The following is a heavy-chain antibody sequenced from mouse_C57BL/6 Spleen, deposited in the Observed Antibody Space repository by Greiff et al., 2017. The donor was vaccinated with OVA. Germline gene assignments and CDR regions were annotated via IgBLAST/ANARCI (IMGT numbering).Heavy chain of an antibody. J-gene: IGHJ4*01. V-gene: IGHV1-74*01. CDR1: GYTFTSYW. D-gene: IGHD2-10*02. CDR2: IHPSDSDT. Sequence: QVQLKQPGAELVKPGASVKVSCKASGYTFTSYWMHWVKQRPGQGLEWIGRIHPSDSDTNYNQKFKGKATLTVDKSSSTAYMQLSSLTSEDSAVYYCAMEGYDYDAMDYWGQGTSVTVSS. CDR3: AMEGYDYDAMDY.